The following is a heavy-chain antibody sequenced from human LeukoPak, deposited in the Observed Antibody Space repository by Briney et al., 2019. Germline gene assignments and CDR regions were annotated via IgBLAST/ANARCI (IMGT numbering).Heavy chain of an antibody. V-gene: IGHV4-4*02. CDR1: GGSISSSNW. D-gene: IGHD6-13*01. CDR3: AGHYSSSWYRVDY. CDR2: IYHSGST. Sequence: SETLSLTCAVSGGSISSSNWWSWVRPPPGKGLEWIGEIYHSGSTNYNPSLKSRVTISVDKSKNQFSLKLSSVTAADTAVYYCAGHYSSSWYRVDYWGQGTLVTVSS. J-gene: IGHJ4*02.